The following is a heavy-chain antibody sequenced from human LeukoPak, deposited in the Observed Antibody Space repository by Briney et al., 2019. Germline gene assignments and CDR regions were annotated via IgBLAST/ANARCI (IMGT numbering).Heavy chain of an antibody. J-gene: IGHJ4*02. Sequence: GGSLILSCAASGFTFSTYWMSWVRQAPGKGREWVANTKEDGGEKYYVDSVKGRFTISRDNAENSLYLQMNSLRAEDTAVYYCARRSVAGSLDYWGQGTLVTVSS. D-gene: IGHD6-19*01. CDR2: TKEDGGEK. V-gene: IGHV3-7*01. CDR3: ARRSVAGSLDY. CDR1: GFTFSTYW.